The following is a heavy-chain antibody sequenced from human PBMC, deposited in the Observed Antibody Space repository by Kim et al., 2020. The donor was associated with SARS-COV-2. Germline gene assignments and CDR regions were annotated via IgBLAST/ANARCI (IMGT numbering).Heavy chain of an antibody. J-gene: IGHJ6*02. V-gene: IGHV1-8*01. Sequence: ASVKVSCKASGYTFTSYDINWVRQATGQGLEWMGWMNPNSGNTGYAQKFQGRVTMTRNTSISTAYMELSSLRSEDTAVYYCARLPRDFWSGYYYYGMDVWGQGTTVTVSS. CDR3: ARLPRDFWSGYYYYGMDV. CDR2: MNPNSGNT. CDR1: GYTFTSYD. D-gene: IGHD3-3*01.